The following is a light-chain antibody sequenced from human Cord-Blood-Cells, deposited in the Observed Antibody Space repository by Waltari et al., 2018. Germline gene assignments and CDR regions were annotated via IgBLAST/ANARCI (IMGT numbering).Light chain of an antibody. V-gene: IGLV2-11*01. CDR3: CSYAGSYTFV. Sequence: QSALTQPRSVSGSPGQSVTISCTGTSSDVGGYNYVSWYQQHPGKAPKLMIYYVSKRPSGVPDLFSVSKSGNTASLTISGLQAEDEADYYCCSYAGSYTFVFGGGTKLTVL. J-gene: IGLJ2*01. CDR1: SSDVGGYNY. CDR2: YVS.